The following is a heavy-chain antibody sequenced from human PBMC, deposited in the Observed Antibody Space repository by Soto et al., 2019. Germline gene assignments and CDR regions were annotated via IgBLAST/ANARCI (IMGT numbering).Heavy chain of an antibody. J-gene: IGHJ4*02. Sequence: GSLRLSCAASGFTFNSYTLHWVRQAPGKGLEWVAVISYDGSNKYYADSVKGRFTISRDNFKNTLYVQMNSLRVEDTAVYYCARDPHWLRRFDYWGQGTLVTVSS. CDR3: ARDPHWLRRFDY. D-gene: IGHD5-12*01. V-gene: IGHV3-30-3*01. CDR2: ISYDGSNK. CDR1: GFTFNSYT.